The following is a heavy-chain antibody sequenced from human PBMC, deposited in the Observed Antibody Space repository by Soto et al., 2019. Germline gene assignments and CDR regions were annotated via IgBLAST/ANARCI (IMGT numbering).Heavy chain of an antibody. Sequence: QPGGSLRLSCAASGFTFSSYAMSWVRQAPGKGLEWVSGISGSGGSTYYADSVKGRFTISRDNSKSTLYLQMNSLRAEDTAVYSCAKGSDYAFWLPDYWGQGTLVTVSS. CDR3: AKGSDYAFWLPDY. CDR2: ISGSGGST. J-gene: IGHJ4*02. D-gene: IGHD3-3*01. V-gene: IGHV3-23*01. CDR1: GFTFSSYA.